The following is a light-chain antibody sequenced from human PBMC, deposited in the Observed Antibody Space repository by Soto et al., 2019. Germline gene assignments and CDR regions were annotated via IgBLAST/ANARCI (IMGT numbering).Light chain of an antibody. CDR1: SSDVGGYNY. V-gene: IGLV2-14*01. CDR2: DVS. CDR3: SSYTSSSTHNYV. Sequence: QPALTQPASGSGSPGQSSSISCTGTSSDVGGYNYVSWYQQHPGKAPKLMIYDVSNRPSGVSNRFSGSKSGNTASLTISGLQAEDEADYYCSSYTSSSTHNYVFGTGTKVTVL. J-gene: IGLJ1*01.